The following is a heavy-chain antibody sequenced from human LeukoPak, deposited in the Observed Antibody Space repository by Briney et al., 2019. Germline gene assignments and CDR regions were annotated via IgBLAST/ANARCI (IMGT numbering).Heavy chain of an antibody. V-gene: IGHV3-30*04. Sequence: PGRSLRLSCAASGFTFSSYAMHWVRQAPGKGLEWVAVISYDGSNKYYADSVKGRFTISRDNSKNTLYLQMNSLRAEDTAVYYCAREWQRFDYWGPGTLVTVSS. CDR2: ISYDGSNK. CDR1: GFTFSSYA. D-gene: IGHD6-25*01. CDR3: AREWQRFDY. J-gene: IGHJ4*02.